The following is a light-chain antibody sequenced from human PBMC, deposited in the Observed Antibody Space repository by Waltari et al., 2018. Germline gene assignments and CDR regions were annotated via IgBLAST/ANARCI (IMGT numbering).Light chain of an antibody. CDR1: QSVSRN. Sequence: EIMMTQSPATLSVSPGERATLSCRASQSVSRNLAWHQQKPGQAPRLLIYGASSRATGIPARFSGSGSGTEFTLTISSLQSEDFAVYYCQQYSSWPPTFGPGTKVDIK. V-gene: IGKV3-15*01. CDR2: GAS. J-gene: IGKJ3*01. CDR3: QQYSSWPPT.